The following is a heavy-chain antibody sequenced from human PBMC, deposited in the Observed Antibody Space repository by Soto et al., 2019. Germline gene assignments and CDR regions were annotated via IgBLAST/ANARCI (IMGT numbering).Heavy chain of an antibody. V-gene: IGHV1-69*13. CDR2: IIPIFGTA. J-gene: IGHJ5*02. CDR3: ARAIVGPTTTEWLDP. CDR1: GGTFSSYA. D-gene: IGHD1-26*01. Sequence: SVKVSCKASGGTFSSYAINWVRQAPGQGLEWMGGIIPIFGTANYAQKFQGRVTITADESTSTAYMELSSLRFEDTAVYYCARAIVGPTTTEWLDPWGQGTLVTVYS.